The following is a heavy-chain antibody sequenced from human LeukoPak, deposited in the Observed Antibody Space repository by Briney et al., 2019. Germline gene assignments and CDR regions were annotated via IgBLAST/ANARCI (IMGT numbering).Heavy chain of an antibody. J-gene: IGHJ4*02. Sequence: PGGSLRLSCAASGFTFSSYAMHWVRQAPGKGLEWVAVISYDGSNKYYADSVEGRFTISRDNSKNTLYLQMNSLRAEDTAVYYCASSSSGYAGTYFDYWGQGTLVTVSS. CDR3: ASSSSGYAGTYFDY. CDR1: GFTFSSYA. D-gene: IGHD5-12*01. V-gene: IGHV3-30*04. CDR2: ISYDGSNK.